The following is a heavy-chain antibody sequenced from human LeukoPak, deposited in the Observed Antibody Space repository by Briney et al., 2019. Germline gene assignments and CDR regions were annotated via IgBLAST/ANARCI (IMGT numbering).Heavy chain of an antibody. Sequence: PSETLSLTCTVSGGSISSSSYYWGWIRQPPGKGLEWIGSIYYSGSTYYNPSLKSRVTISVDTSKNQFSLKLSPVTAADTAVYYCARAVWFGELLSSYFDYWGQGTLVTVSS. CDR1: GGSISSSSYY. J-gene: IGHJ4*02. CDR3: ARAVWFGELLSSYFDY. CDR2: IYYSGST. D-gene: IGHD3-10*01. V-gene: IGHV4-39*07.